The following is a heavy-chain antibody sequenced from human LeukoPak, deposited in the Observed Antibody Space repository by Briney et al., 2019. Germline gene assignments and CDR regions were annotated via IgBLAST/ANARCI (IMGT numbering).Heavy chain of an antibody. CDR1: GYTFTSYG. CDR2: ISAYNGNT. Sequence: ASVTVSYKASGYTFTSYGISWVRQAPGQGLEWMGWISAYNGNTNYAQKLQGRVTMATDTSTSTAYMELRSLRSDDTAVYYCARVGGAVAGTIFDYWGQGTLVTVSS. V-gene: IGHV1-18*01. CDR3: ARVGGAVAGTIFDY. D-gene: IGHD6-19*01. J-gene: IGHJ4*02.